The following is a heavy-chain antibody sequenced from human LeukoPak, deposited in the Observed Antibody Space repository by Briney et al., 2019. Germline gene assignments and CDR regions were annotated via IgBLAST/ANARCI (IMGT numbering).Heavy chain of an antibody. CDR2: IYTSGST. V-gene: IGHV4-61*02. CDR3: ARDGGYSGSYPNPYYFDY. CDR1: GGSISSGSYY. D-gene: IGHD1-26*01. J-gene: IGHJ4*02. Sequence: SETLSLTCTVSGGSISSGSYYWSWIRQPAGKGLEWIGRIYTSGSTNYNPSLKSRVTISVDTSKNQFSLKLSSVTAADTAVYYCARDGGYSGSYPNPYYFDYWGQGTLVTVSS.